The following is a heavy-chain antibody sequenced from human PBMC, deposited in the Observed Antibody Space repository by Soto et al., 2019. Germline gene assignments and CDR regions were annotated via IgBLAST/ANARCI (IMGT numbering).Heavy chain of an antibody. CDR1: GGTFSSYT. V-gene: IGHV1-69*04. CDR3: ARDNYYYGSGSYYNVGY. D-gene: IGHD3-10*01. CDR2: IIPILGIA. Sequence: SVKVSCKASGGTFSSYTISWVRQAPGQGLEWMGRIIPILGIANYAQKFQGRVTITADKSTSTAYMELSSLRSEDTAVYYCARDNYYYGSGSYYNVGYWGQGTLVTVSS. J-gene: IGHJ4*02.